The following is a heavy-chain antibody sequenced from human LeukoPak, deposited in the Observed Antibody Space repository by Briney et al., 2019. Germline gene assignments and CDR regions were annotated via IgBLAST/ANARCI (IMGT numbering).Heavy chain of an antibody. V-gene: IGHV3-7*01. CDR1: GFTYSSYW. Sequence: GGSLRLSCAASGFTYSSYWISWVRQAPGKGQEGVANIKQDGSEKYYVDSVKGRFTISRDNAKNSLYLQMNSLRAEDTAVYYCARPFYGDYRKWAFDIWGQGTMVTVSS. J-gene: IGHJ3*02. CDR3: ARPFYGDYRKWAFDI. CDR2: IKQDGSEK. D-gene: IGHD4-17*01.